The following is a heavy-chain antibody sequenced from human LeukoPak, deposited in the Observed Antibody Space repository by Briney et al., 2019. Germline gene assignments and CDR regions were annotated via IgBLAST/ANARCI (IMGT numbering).Heavy chain of an antibody. V-gene: IGHV1-8*01. CDR1: GYTFTSYD. CDR3: ARAGGYDFWSGYWPRDWFDP. J-gene: IGHJ5*02. CDR2: MNPNSGNT. D-gene: IGHD3-3*01. Sequence: GSVTVSCKASGYTFTSYDINWVRQAPGQGLEWMGWMNPNSGNTGYAQTFQGRVTMTRNTSISTAYMELSSLRSEGTAVYYCARAGGYDFWSGYWPRDWFDPWGQGTLVTVSS.